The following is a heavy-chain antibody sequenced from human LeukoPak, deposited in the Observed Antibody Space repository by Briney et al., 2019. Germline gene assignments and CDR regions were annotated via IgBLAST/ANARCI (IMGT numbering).Heavy chain of an antibody. V-gene: IGHV3-30*02. J-gene: IGHJ3*02. CDR1: GFNFSAYS. Sequence: GGSLRLSCAASGFNFSAYSMNWVRQAPGKGLEWVAFIRYDGSNKYCADSVKGRFTISRDNSKNTLFLQMNSLRAEDTAIYYCILPSAVNAFDIWGQGTMVTVSS. CDR2: IRYDGSNK. CDR3: ILPSAVNAFDI. D-gene: IGHD1-26*01.